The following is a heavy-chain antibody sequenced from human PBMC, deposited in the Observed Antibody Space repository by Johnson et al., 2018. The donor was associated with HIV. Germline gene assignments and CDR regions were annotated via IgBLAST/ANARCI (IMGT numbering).Heavy chain of an antibody. Sequence: QVQLVESGGGVVQPGGSLRISCAASGVTFSSYGMHWVRQAPGKGLEGVAFIRYDGNNKYYADSVKGRFTISRDNSKNTLYLQMNSLRAEDTAVYYCARVAPAHDAFDIWGQGTMVTVSS. J-gene: IGHJ3*02. D-gene: IGHD2-2*01. CDR3: ARVAPAHDAFDI. V-gene: IGHV3-30*02. CDR2: IRYDGNNK. CDR1: GVTFSSYG.